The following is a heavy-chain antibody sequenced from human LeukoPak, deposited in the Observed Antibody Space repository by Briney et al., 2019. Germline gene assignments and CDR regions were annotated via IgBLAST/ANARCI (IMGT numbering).Heavy chain of an antibody. CDR3: ARGGYQHCTNGVCYTNWFDP. J-gene: IGHJ5*02. CDR2: IYYSGST. CDR1: GGSISSYY. Sequence: SETLSLTCTVSGGSISSYYWSWIRQPPGKGLEWIGYIYYSGSTNYNPSLKSRVTISVDTSKNQFPLKLSSVTAADTAVYYCARGGYQHCTNGVCYTNWFDPWGQGTLVTVSS. V-gene: IGHV4-59*01. D-gene: IGHD2-8*01.